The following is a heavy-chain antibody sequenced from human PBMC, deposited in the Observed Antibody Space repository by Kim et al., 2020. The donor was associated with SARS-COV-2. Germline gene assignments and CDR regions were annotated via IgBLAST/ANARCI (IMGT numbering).Heavy chain of an antibody. V-gene: IGHV4-59*13. Sequence: SETLSLTCSVSGASINYNYWSWIRQPPGKGLEWIGYIYYTGDTKYNPSLKSRVTMSVDTSKNQFSLRLSSVTAADTAVYYCARDLGVTTGFDYWGQGILVIVSS. CDR3: ARDLGVTTGFDY. J-gene: IGHJ4*02. D-gene: IGHD4-17*01. CDR2: IYYTGDT. CDR1: GASINYNY.